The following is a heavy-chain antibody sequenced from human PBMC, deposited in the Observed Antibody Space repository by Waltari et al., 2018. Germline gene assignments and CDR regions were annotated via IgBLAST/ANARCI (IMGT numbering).Heavy chain of an antibody. D-gene: IGHD3-22*01. V-gene: IGHV1-18*04. Sequence: QVQMVQSGPEGKKPGASVKVSCKYSGYHFSNYGVRRVRLAPGQGLEWMGWIIGDNGNTKYEPKVQGRVTVTTDTSTGTTYMELRSLRSDDTAVYYCARTYYYDSRDFDHWGQGTLVTVSS. J-gene: IGHJ4*02. CDR1: GYHFSNYG. CDR3: ARTYYYDSRDFDH. CDR2: IIGDNGNT.